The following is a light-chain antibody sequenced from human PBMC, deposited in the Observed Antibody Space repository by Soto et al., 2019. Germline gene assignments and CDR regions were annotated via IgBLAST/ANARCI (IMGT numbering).Light chain of an antibody. CDR1: QSISSY. Sequence: DIQMTQSPSSLSASVGDRVTITCRASQSISSYLNWYQQKPGKAPKLLIYAASSLQTGFPSRFSGSGSGTDFTLTISSLQREDFATYYCQQSYRTRLTFGGGTKVEIK. V-gene: IGKV1-39*01. CDR3: QQSYRTRLT. J-gene: IGKJ4*01. CDR2: AAS.